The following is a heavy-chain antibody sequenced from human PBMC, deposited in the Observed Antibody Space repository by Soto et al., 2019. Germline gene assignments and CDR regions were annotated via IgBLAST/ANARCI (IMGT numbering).Heavy chain of an antibody. Sequence: QLTLKESGPTLVNPTQTLTLTCTFSGFSLSTSELCVGWIRQPPGKALEWLALIYWDDDRRYSPSLRSRITITKDTSKDQVVLTHTHMDPVDTATHSGARLGEYPQHCFDYWGQGTPVTVSS. V-gene: IGHV2-5*02. CDR3: ARLGEYPQHCFDY. CDR1: GFSLSTSELC. D-gene: IGHD1-1*01. J-gene: IGHJ4*02. CDR2: IYWDDDR.